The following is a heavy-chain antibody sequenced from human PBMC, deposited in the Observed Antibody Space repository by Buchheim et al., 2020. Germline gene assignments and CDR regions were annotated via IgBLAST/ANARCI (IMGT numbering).Heavy chain of an antibody. V-gene: IGHV4-59*01. Sequence: QVQLQESGPGLVKPSETLSLTCTVSGGSISSYYWSWIRQPPGKGLEWIGYIYYSGSTNYKPSLQSRVTISVDTSKNQFPLKLSAVTAADTAVYYCASQDGYNFYWGQGTL. D-gene: IGHD5-24*01. J-gene: IGHJ4*02. CDR2: IYYSGST. CDR3: ASQDGYNFY. CDR1: GGSISSYY.